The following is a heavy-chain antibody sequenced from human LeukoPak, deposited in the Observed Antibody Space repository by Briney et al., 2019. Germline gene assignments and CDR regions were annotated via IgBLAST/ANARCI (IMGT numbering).Heavy chain of an antibody. Sequence: PSETLSLTCTVSGGSISSSSYYWTWIRQPAGKGLEWIGRIYTSGSSNHNPSLKSRVTMSLDTSKNQFSLKLSSVTAADTAVYYCARALGGDTDYWGQGTLVTVSS. J-gene: IGHJ4*02. V-gene: IGHV4-61*02. D-gene: IGHD3-16*01. CDR2: IYTSGSS. CDR3: ARALGGDTDY. CDR1: GGSISSSSYY.